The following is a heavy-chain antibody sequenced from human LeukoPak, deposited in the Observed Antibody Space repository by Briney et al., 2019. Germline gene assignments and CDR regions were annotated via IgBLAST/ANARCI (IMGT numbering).Heavy chain of an antibody. V-gene: IGHV1-18*04. CDR1: GFTFTGYG. J-gene: IGHJ5*02. CDR3: ARDSSYDILTGYYPHNWFDP. CDR2: ISAYNGNT. D-gene: IGHD3-9*01. Sequence: ASVKVSCKASGFTFTGYGISWVRQAPGQGLEWMGWISAYNGNTNYAQKLHGRVTMTTDTSTSTAYMELRSLRSDDTAVYYCARDSSYDILTGYYPHNWFDPWGQGTLVTVSS.